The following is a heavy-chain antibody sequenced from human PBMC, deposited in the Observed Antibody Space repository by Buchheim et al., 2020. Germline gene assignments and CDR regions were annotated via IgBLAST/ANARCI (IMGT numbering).Heavy chain of an antibody. J-gene: IGHJ4*02. Sequence: EVQLLESGGGLVQPGGSLRPSCAASGFTFSSYAMSWVRQAPGKGLEWVSAISGSGGSTYYADYVKGRFTISRDNSKNTLYLQMNSLRAEDTAVYYCAKVLLYGSNVVPAAMLDYWGQGTL. V-gene: IGHV3-23*01. CDR3: AKVLLYGSNVVPAAMLDY. CDR2: ISGSGGST. CDR1: GFTFSSYA. D-gene: IGHD2-2*01.